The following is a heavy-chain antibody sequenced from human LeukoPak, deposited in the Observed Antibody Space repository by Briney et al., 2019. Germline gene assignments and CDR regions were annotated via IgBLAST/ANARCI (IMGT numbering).Heavy chain of an antibody. Sequence: GGSLRLSCEASGFTFSSYAMTWVRQAPGKGLEGVSTISGSGGSTYYADSVKGRFTISRDNSKNTLYLQMNSLRAEDTAVYYCAKGAYSGINNWLDPWGQGTLVTVSS. CDR1: GFTFSSYA. V-gene: IGHV3-23*01. CDR2: ISGSGGST. D-gene: IGHD1-26*01. CDR3: AKGAYSGINNWLDP. J-gene: IGHJ5*02.